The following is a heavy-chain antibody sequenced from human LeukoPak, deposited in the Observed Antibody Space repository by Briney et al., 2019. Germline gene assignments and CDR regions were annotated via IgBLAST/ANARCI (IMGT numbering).Heavy chain of an antibody. D-gene: IGHD3-10*01. J-gene: IGHJ6*03. Sequence: GASVKVSCKASGGTFSSYAISWVRQAPGQGLEWMGGIIPMFGTANYARKFQGRVTITTDESTSTAYMELSRLRSEDTAVYYCARWDKRVTMVPGVSYYYYHYMDV. V-gene: IGHV1-69*05. CDR2: IIPMFGTA. CDR3: ARWDKRVTMVPGVSYYYYHYMDV. CDR1: GGTFSSYA.